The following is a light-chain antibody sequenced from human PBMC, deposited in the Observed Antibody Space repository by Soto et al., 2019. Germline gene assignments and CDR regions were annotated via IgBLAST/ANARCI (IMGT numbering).Light chain of an antibody. CDR1: QSISSY. CDR2: AAS. V-gene: IGKV1-39*01. Sequence: GARVTIPCRASQSISSYLNWYQQKPGKAPKLLIYAASSLQSGVPSRFSGSGSGTDFTLTISSLQPEDFATYYCQQSSSPAFGQGTKVDIK. J-gene: IGKJ1*01. CDR3: QQSSSPA.